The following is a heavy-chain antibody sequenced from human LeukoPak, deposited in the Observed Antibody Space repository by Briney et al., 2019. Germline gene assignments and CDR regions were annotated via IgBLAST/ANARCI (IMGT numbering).Heavy chain of an antibody. CDR2: ISGSGGST. J-gene: IGHJ4*02. Sequence: GGSLRLSCAASGFTFSNAWMNWVRQAPGKGLEWASAISGSGGSTYYADSVKGRFTISRDNSKNTLYLQMNSLRAEDTAVYYCAKWDTYYDSSGYYFYWGQGTLVTVSS. D-gene: IGHD3-22*01. V-gene: IGHV3-23*01. CDR3: AKWDTYYDSSGYYFY. CDR1: GFTFSNAW.